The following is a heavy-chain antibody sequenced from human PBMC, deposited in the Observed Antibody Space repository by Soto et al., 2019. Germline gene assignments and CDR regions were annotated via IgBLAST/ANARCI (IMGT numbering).Heavy chain of an antibody. D-gene: IGHD2-21*01. CDR2: LSHDGGNI. V-gene: IGHV3-23*01. J-gene: IGHJ4*02. CDR3: VKQMGTWGDTATDF. Sequence: GGSLRLSCVAPDFSFTHHAMTWVRLPPGKGLQWVAALSHDGGNIYYRASVRGRFTISRDNSKNTLYLQMHSLKAEDTAVYFCVKQMGTWGDTATDFWGQGTQVTVST. CDR1: DFSFTHHA.